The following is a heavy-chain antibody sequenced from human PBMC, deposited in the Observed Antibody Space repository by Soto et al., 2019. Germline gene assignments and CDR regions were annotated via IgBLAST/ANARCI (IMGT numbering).Heavy chain of an antibody. J-gene: IGHJ1*01. CDR2: IYSGGST. Sequence: PGGSLRLCCAASGVTGSSNYMRWVRRAPGKGLEWVSVIYSGGSTYYAASVKGRFTISRDNSKNTLYLQMNSLRAEDTAVYYCARARRSRRYQLAYWGHGTLVPVSS. V-gene: IGHV3-53*01. CDR3: ARARRSRRYQLAY. D-gene: IGHD6-13*01. CDR1: GVTGSSNY.